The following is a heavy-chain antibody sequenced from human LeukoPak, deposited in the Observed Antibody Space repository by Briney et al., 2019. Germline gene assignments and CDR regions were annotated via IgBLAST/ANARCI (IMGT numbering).Heavy chain of an antibody. Sequence: ASVKVSCKASGYTFSDYAVHWVRQAPGQRFEWMGWIDAGNGDTRYSQKFQGRVTITRDTSASTAYIELRSLRSEDTAMYYCARGSSSVWPLDLGGQETLVTISS. V-gene: IGHV1-3*01. CDR1: GYTFSDYA. D-gene: IGHD1-26*01. J-gene: IGHJ4*02. CDR3: ARGSSSVWPLDL. CDR2: IDAGNGDT.